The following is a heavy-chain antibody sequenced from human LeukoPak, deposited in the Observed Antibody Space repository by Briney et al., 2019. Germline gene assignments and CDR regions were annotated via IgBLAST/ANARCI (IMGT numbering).Heavy chain of an antibody. V-gene: IGHV1-2*02. Sequence: GASVKVSCKASGYTFTGYYMHWVRQAPGQGLEWMGWINPNSGGTNYAQKFQGRVTMTRDTSISTAYMELSRLRSDDTAVYYCARDPTVTTPRSDFDYWGQGTLVTVSS. J-gene: IGHJ4*02. CDR1: GYTFTGYY. CDR3: ARDPTVTTPRSDFDY. D-gene: IGHD4-17*01. CDR2: INPNSGGT.